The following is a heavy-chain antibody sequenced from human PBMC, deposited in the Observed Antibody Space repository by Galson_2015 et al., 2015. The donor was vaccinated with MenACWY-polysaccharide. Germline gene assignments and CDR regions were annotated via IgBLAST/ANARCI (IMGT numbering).Heavy chain of an antibody. CDR2: IYSGGST. CDR3: ARVTTNYYDLYYFDY. V-gene: IGHV3-66*02. J-gene: IGHJ4*02. Sequence: SLRLSCAASGFTVSSNYMSWVRQAPGKGLEWVSVIYSGGSTYYADSVKGRFTISRDNSKNTLYLQMNSLRAEDTAVYYCARVTTNYYDLYYFDYWGQGTLVTVSS. D-gene: IGHD3-22*01. CDR1: GFTVSSNY.